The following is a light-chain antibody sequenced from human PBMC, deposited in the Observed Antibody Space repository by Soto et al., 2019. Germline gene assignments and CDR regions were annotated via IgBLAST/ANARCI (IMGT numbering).Light chain of an antibody. Sequence: DIQMTQSPSSLSASAGDSVTITCRPSQDIRNDLGWFQVKPGKAPKSLIYAASRLQSGVPSRFSGSGSETEFSLTIINLQPEDFATYFCVQYNIYPWTFGQGTKVEI. CDR1: QDIRND. J-gene: IGKJ1*01. CDR3: VQYNIYPWT. V-gene: IGKV1-17*02. CDR2: AAS.